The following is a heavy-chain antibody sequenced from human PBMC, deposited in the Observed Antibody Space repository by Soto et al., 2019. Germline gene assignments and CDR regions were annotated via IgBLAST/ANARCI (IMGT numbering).Heavy chain of an antibody. V-gene: IGHV4-34*01. CDR3: AAGGGLPRYY. D-gene: IGHD5-12*01. CDR1: GGSFSGYY. J-gene: IGHJ4*02. Sequence: SETLSLTCAVYGGSFSGYYWSWIRQPPGKGLEWIGEINHSGSTYYNPSLKSRVTISVDRSKNQFSLKLSSVTAADTAVYYCAAGGGLPRYYWGQGTLVTVSS. CDR2: INHSGST.